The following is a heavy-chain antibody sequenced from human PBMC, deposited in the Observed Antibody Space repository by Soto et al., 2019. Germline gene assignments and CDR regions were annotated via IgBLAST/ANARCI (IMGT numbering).Heavy chain of an antibody. J-gene: IGHJ6*02. CDR2: IYYKSRWYN. CDR3: ARDWGYDPDPTYYYGMDV. V-gene: IGHV6-1*01. Sequence: SQTLSLTCAISGDTVSANTAAWNVIRQSPSRGLEWLGRIYYKSRWYNDYSESLKSRIAIIPDTSRNQFSLQLNSVIPEDTAVYYCARDWGYDPDPTYYYGMDVWGQGTKVTVSS. CDR1: GDTVSANTAA. D-gene: IGHD5-12*01.